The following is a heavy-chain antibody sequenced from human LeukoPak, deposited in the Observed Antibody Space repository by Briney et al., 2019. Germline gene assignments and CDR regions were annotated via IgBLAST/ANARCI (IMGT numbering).Heavy chain of an antibody. CDR3: AKVIPTYYYDSRGD. Sequence: PGGSLRLSCAASGFTFDDYSLHWVRQRPGKGLEWVSAISGSGGSTYYADSVKGRFTISRDNSKNTLYLQMNSLRAEDTAVYYCAKVIPTYYYDSRGDWGQGTLVTVSS. CDR1: GFTFDDYS. CDR2: ISGSGGST. D-gene: IGHD3-22*01. J-gene: IGHJ4*02. V-gene: IGHV3-23*01.